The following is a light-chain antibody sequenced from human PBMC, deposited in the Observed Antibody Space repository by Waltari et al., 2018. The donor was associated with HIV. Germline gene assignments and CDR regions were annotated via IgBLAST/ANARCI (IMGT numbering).Light chain of an antibody. J-gene: IGKJ1*01. CDR2: WAC. CDR1: QSVLYSSNNKNY. V-gene: IGKV4-1*01. Sequence: DIVMTQSPDSLAVSLGERATINCESSQSVLYSSNNKNYLAWYQQKPGQPPKLLIYWACTREAGVPDRFSGSGSGTDFTLTISSLQAEDVAVYYCQEDYSTPRTFGQGTKVEIK. CDR3: QEDYSTPRT.